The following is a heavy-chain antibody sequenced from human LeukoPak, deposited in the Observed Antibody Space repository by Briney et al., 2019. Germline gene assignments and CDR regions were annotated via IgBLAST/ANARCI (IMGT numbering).Heavy chain of an antibody. CDR1: GSSINSDYY. Sequence: SETLSLTCTVYGSSINSDYYWSWIRQPAGKGLEWIGRIYTSGSTNYNPSLKSRVTISVGTSKNQFSLKLSSVTAADTAVYYCARARVGATRNWFDPWGQGTLVTVSS. J-gene: IGHJ5*02. V-gene: IGHV4-61*02. CDR2: IYTSGST. D-gene: IGHD1-26*01. CDR3: ARARVGATRNWFDP.